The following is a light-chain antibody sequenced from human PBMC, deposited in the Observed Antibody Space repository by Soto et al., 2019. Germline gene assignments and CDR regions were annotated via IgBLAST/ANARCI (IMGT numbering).Light chain of an antibody. J-gene: IGKJ4*01. CDR3: QQSYSTPLT. CDR2: AAS. V-gene: IGKV1-39*01. Sequence: DIQMTQSPSSLSASVGDRVTITCRASQSISSYLNWYQQKPGKAPKLRIYAASSLQSGVPSRFSGSGSGTDFTIPISSLQPEDFATYYCQQSYSTPLTFGGGTKVAIK. CDR1: QSISSY.